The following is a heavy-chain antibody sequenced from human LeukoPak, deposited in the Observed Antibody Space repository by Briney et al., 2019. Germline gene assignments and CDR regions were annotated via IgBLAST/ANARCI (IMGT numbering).Heavy chain of an antibody. CDR2: MNPNSGNT. D-gene: IGHD6-13*01. CDR3: AREGSSWFGIYYYNFMDV. CDR1: GYTFTSYD. V-gene: IGHV1-8*01. J-gene: IGHJ6*03. Sequence: ASLKVSCKASGYTFTSYDINWVRQATGQGLEWMGWMNPNSGNTGSAQKFQGRVTMTRNTSISTAYLELSSLRSEDTAVYNCAREGSSWFGIYYYNFMDVWGKGTTVTISS.